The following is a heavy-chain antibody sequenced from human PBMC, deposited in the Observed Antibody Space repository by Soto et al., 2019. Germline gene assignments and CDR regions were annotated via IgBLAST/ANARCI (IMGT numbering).Heavy chain of an antibody. J-gene: IGHJ6*03. CDR1: GGSISSSSYY. Sequence: QLQLQESGPGLVKPSETLSLTCTVSGGSISSSSYYWGWIRQPPGKGLEWIGSIYYSGSTYYNPSLKSRVTISVDTSKNQFSLKLSSVTAADTAVYYCARRATTVTQGYYYYYMDVWGKGTTVTVSS. CDR3: ARRATTVTQGYYYYYMDV. V-gene: IGHV4-39*01. CDR2: IYYSGST. D-gene: IGHD4-4*01.